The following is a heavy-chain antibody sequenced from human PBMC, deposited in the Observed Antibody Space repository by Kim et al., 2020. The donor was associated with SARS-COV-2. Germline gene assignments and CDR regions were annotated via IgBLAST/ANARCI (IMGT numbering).Heavy chain of an antibody. CDR3: ARAGVAATQGDYYYYGMAV. J-gene: IGHJ6*02. V-gene: IGHV4-59*13. D-gene: IGHD2-15*01. CDR2: IYYSGST. CDR1: GGSISSYY. Sequence: SETLSLTCTVSGGSISSYYWSWIRQPPGKGLEWIGYIYYSGSTNYNPSLKSRVTISVDTSKNQFSLKLSSVTAADTAVYYCARAGVAATQGDYYYYGMAVWGQGATVTVSS.